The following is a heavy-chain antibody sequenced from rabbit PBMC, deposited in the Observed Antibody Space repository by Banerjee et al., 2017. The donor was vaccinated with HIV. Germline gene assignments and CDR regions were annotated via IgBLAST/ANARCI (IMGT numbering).Heavy chain of an antibody. J-gene: IGHJ4*01. CDR1: GFSFSSGDD. D-gene: IGHD2-1*01. CDR2: IYGGSSGST. Sequence: QEQLEESGGDLVKPEGSLTLTCTASGFSFSSGDDMCWVRQAPGKGLEWIACIYGGSSGSTYYASWAKGRFTVSKTSSTTVTLQMTSLTAADTATYFCARSLYGDGSAFRLWGPGTLVTVS. CDR3: ARSLYGDGSAFRL. V-gene: IGHV1S45*01.